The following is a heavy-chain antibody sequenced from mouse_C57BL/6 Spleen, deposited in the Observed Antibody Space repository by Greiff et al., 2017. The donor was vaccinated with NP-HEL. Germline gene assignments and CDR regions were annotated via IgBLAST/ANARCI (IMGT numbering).Heavy chain of an antibody. J-gene: IGHJ2*01. CDR2: IDPENGDT. CDR1: GFNIKDDY. D-gene: IGHD1-1*01. Sequence: VQLQQSGAELVRPGASVKLSCTASGFNIKDDYMHWVKQRPEQGLEWIGWIDPENGDTEYASKFQGKATITADTSSNTAYLQLSSLTSEDTAVYYCTRRGSSYFDYWGQGTTRTVSS. V-gene: IGHV14-4*01. CDR3: TRRGSSYFDY.